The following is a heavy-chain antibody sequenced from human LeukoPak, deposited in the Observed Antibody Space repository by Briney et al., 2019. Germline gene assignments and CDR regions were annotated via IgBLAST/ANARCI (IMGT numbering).Heavy chain of an antibody. CDR3: AKVGDSGYERTDWYFDL. J-gene: IGHJ2*01. D-gene: IGHD5-12*01. CDR1: GFTFSSYA. Sequence: HPGGSLRLSCAASGFTFSSYAMSWVRQAPGKGLEWVSAISGSGESTYYADSVKGRFTVSRDDSKNTLFLQISSLRAEDTAVYYCAKVGDSGYERTDWYFDLWGRGTLVTVSS. CDR2: ISGSGEST. V-gene: IGHV3-23*01.